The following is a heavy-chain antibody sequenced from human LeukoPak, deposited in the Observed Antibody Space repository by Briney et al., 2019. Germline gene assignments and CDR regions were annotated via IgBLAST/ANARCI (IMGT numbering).Heavy chain of an antibody. J-gene: IGHJ3*01. CDR1: GGSIGSYY. CDR3: AGSGWSFDAFDF. CDR2: IYYSGST. Sequence: PSETLSLTCTVSGGSIGSYYWSWIRQPPGKGLEWIGYIYYSGSTNYSPSLKSRVTISVGTSKNRFSLRLSSLTAADTAVYFCAGSGWSFDAFDFWGQGTMVTVSS. V-gene: IGHV4-59*08. D-gene: IGHD6-19*01.